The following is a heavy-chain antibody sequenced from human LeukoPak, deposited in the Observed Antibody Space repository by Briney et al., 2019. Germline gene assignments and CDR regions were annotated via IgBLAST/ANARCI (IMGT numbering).Heavy chain of an antibody. CDR2: IYHSGST. D-gene: IGHD3-3*01. Sequence: SQTLSLTCTVSGGSISSGGYYWSWIRQPPGKGLEWIGYIYHSGSTYYNPSLKSRVTISVDRSKNQFSLKLSSVTAADTAVYYCARAIITQQITIFGPRWVAFDIWGQGTMVTVSS. CDR3: ARAIITQQITIFGPRWVAFDI. V-gene: IGHV4-30-2*01. CDR1: GGSISSGGYY. J-gene: IGHJ3*02.